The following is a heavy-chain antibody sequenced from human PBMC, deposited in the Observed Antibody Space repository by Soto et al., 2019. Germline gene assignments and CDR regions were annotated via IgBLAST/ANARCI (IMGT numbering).Heavy chain of an antibody. Sequence: GGSLRLSCAASGFIFNNYAMSWVRQAPGKGLDWISGVSGSGGTTYYADSVRGRFTISRDNSKNIIYLQMNSLRDEDTAVYYCARDPVARGDYWGQGIVVTVSS. CDR3: ARDPVARGDY. CDR1: GFIFNNYA. V-gene: IGHV3-23*01. J-gene: IGHJ4*02. CDR2: VSGSGGTT. D-gene: IGHD2-15*01.